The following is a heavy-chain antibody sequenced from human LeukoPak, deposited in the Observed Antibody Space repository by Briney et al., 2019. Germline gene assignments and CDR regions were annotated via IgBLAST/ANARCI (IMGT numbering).Heavy chain of an antibody. CDR1: GFTFDDHA. CDR3: AKGGSSAFYFQH. D-gene: IGHD1-26*01. J-gene: IGHJ1*01. Sequence: VQPGRSLRLSCAASGFTFDDHAMHWVRQAPGKGLEWVSGISWNSGSIGYADSVKGRFTISRDNAKNSLYLQMNSLRAEDTALYYCAKGGSSAFYFQHWGQGTLVTVSS. CDR2: ISWNSGSI. V-gene: IGHV3-9*01.